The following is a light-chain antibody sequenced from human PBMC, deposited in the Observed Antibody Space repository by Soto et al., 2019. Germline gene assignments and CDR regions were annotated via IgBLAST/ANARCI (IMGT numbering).Light chain of an antibody. J-gene: IGLJ3*02. CDR1: SSDIGDYNY. V-gene: IGLV2-14*01. CDR2: EVN. CDR3: ASWDDGLNGWV. Sequence: QSALTQPASVSGSPGQSITISCTGTSSDIGDYNYVSWYQQHPGKAPKLMIYEVNYRPSGVSNRFSGSKSGNTASLTISGLQAEDEADYYCASWDDGLNGWVFGGGTQLTVL.